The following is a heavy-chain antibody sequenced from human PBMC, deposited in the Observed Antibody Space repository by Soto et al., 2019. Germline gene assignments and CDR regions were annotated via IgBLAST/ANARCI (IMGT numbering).Heavy chain of an antibody. J-gene: IGHJ3*02. Sequence: PGGSLILSCAASEFTFSYYIMNWVRQAPGKGLEWVSYISSTSSTIYYADSVKGRFTISRDNAKNSLYLQMNSLRAEDTAVYYCAREWEPDAFDIWGQGTMVTVSS. D-gene: IGHD1-26*01. V-gene: IGHV3-48*01. CDR1: EFTFSYYI. CDR3: AREWEPDAFDI. CDR2: ISSTSSTI.